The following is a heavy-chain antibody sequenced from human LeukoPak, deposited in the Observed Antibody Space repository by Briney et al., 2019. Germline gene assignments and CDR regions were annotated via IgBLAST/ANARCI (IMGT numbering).Heavy chain of an antibody. J-gene: IGHJ4*02. CDR3: ARGSIVVVAATGYYFDY. Sequence: SETLSLTCAVYGGSFSGYYWSWIRQPPGKGLEWIGEINHSGSTNYNPSLKSRVTISVDTSKNQFSLKLSSVTAADTAVYYCARGSIVVVAATGYYFDYWGQETLVTVSS. CDR1: GGSFSGYY. V-gene: IGHV4-34*01. D-gene: IGHD2-15*01. CDR2: INHSGST.